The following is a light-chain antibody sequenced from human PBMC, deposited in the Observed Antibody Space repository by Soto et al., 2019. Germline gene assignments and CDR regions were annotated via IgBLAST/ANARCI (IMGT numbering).Light chain of an antibody. CDR2: TAS. Sequence: DLQMTQSPSSLSASVGDSVTITCRASQSISSYLNWYQQKPGIATKILIYTASSLQSEVPSRFSGSGSGTDFTLTISSLQPEDFATYYCQQSYSTPYTFGQGTKLEI. CDR3: QQSYSTPYT. J-gene: IGKJ2*01. CDR1: QSISSY. V-gene: IGKV1-39*01.